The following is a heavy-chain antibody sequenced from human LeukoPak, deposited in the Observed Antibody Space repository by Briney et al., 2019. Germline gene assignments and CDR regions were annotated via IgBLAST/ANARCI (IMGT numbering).Heavy chain of an antibody. V-gene: IGHV4-34*01. Sequence: SETLSLTCAVYGGPFSGFYWGWIRQPPGKGLEWIGEINQRGSTKYNPSLKSRVTISVDTPKNQFSLKLSSVTAADTAVYYCARVRYYGSGSYYKRNWFDPWGQGALVTVSS. CDR2: INQRGST. CDR3: ARVRYYGSGSYYKRNWFDP. J-gene: IGHJ5*02. CDR1: GGPFSGFY. D-gene: IGHD3-10*01.